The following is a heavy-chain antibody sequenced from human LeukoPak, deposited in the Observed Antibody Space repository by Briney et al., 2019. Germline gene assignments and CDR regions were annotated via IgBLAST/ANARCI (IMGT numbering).Heavy chain of an antibody. CDR2: IYHSGST. J-gene: IGHJ4*02. CDR1: GYSISSGYY. CDR3: ARKSSPFDY. D-gene: IGHD3-10*01. V-gene: IGHV4-38-2*02. Sequence: SETLSLTCTVSGYSISSGYYWGWIRQPPGKGLEWIGSIYHSGSTYYNPSLKSRVTISVDTSKNQFSLKLSSVTAADTAVYYCARKSSPFDYWGQGTLVTVSS.